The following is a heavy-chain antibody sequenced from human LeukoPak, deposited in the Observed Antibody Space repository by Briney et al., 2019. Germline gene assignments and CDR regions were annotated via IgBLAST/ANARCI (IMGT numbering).Heavy chain of an antibody. D-gene: IGHD6-19*01. J-gene: IGHJ4*02. CDR2: ISGSGGST. CDR3: AKDKIAVAGTVDY. V-gene: IGHV3-23*01. CDR1: GFTFSDYY. Sequence: PGGSLRLSCAASGFTFSDYYMSWIRQTPGKGLEWVSAISGSGGSTYYADSVKGRFTISRDNSKNTLYLQMNSLRAEDTAVYYCAKDKIAVAGTVDYWGQGTLVTVSS.